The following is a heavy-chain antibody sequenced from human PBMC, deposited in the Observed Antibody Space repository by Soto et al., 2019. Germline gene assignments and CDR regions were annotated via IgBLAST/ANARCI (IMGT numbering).Heavy chain of an antibody. D-gene: IGHD4-4*01. Sequence: SETLSLTCTVSGGSISSYYWSWIRQPPGKGLEWIGYIYYSGSTNYNPSLKSRVTISVDTPKNQFSLKLGSVTAADTAVYYCASGLKEYSNYYFDYWGQGTLVTVSS. V-gene: IGHV4-59*08. CDR2: IYYSGST. J-gene: IGHJ4*02. CDR3: ASGLKEYSNYYFDY. CDR1: GGSISSYY.